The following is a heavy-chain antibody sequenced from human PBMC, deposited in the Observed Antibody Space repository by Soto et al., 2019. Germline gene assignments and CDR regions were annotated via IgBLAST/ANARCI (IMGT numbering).Heavy chain of an antibody. D-gene: IGHD1-1*01. Sequence: TLCLTYTVSGCSISSGDYYWSWVRQPPGKGLEWIAYIYNGGSTYYNPSLKSRMTIYVDTSKNQFSLNVSSVTAADTAVYYCARAGTSFYHGMDVWGLGYTVTVSS. CDR2: IYNGGST. CDR3: ARAGTSFYHGMDV. J-gene: IGHJ6*02. CDR1: GCSISSGDYY. V-gene: IGHV4-30-4*01.